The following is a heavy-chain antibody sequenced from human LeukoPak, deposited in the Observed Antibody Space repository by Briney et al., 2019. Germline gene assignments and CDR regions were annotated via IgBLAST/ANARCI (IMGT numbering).Heavy chain of an antibody. V-gene: IGHV1-8*03. J-gene: IGHJ4*02. CDR2: MNPNSGNT. CDR3: ARGRLLRPPDY. CDR1: GYTFTSYD. Sequence: GASVKISCKASGYTFTSYDINWVRQVTGQGLEWMGWMNPNSGNTGYAQKFQGRVTITRNTSISTAYMELSSLRSEDTAVYYCARGRLLRPPDYWGQGTLVTVSS.